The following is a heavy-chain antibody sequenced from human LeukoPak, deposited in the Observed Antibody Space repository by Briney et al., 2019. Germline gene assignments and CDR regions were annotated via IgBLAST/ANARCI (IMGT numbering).Heavy chain of an antibody. Sequence: GGSLRLSCAASGFTFSSYGMHWVRQAPGKGLEWVAVISYDGSNKYYADSVKGRFTISRDNAKNSLYLQMNSLRAEDTAVYYCASLGDYDFWSGPLFDIWGQGTMVTVSS. J-gene: IGHJ3*02. CDR2: ISYDGSNK. CDR1: GFTFSSYG. D-gene: IGHD3-3*01. CDR3: ASLGDYDFWSGPLFDI. V-gene: IGHV3-30*03.